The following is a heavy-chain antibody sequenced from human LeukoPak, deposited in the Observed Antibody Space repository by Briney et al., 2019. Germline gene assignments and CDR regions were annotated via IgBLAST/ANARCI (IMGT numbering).Heavy chain of an antibody. CDR1: GYTFTGYY. CDR2: INPNSGGT. CDR3: ARDTYYYGSGKDY. Sequence: ASVKVSCKASGYTFTGYYMHWVRQAPGQGLEWMGWINPNSGGTNYAQKFQGRVTMTRDTSISTAYMELSRLRSDDTAVYYCARDTYYYGSGKDYWGQGTLVTVSS. V-gene: IGHV1-2*02. J-gene: IGHJ4*02. D-gene: IGHD3-10*01.